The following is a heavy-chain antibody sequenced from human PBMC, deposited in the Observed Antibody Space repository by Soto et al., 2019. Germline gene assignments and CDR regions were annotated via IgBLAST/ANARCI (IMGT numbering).Heavy chain of an antibody. CDR3: AXELSGSLFSGYYYGMDV. J-gene: IGHJ6*02. D-gene: IGHD3-22*01. Sequence: HGGSLRLSCAASGFTFSSYGVHWVRQAPGKGLEWVAVIWYDGSNKYYADSVKGRFTISRDNSKNTLYLQMNSLRAEDTAVYYCAXELSGSLFSGYYYGMDVWGQGTTVTVSS. V-gene: IGHV3-33*01. CDR2: IWYDGSNK. CDR1: GFTFSSYG.